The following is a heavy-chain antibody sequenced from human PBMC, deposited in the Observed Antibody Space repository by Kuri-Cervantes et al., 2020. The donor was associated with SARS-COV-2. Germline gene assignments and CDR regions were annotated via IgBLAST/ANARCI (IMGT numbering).Heavy chain of an antibody. D-gene: IGHD2-8*01. Sequence: ESLKISCTVSGDSISSSAYYWGWIRLPPGRGLEWIGSIYHSGSTYYNPSLKSRVTISVDTSKNQFSLKLSSVTAADTAVYYCARHDIGLGVLMVYARLGAFDIWGQGTMVTVSS. V-gene: IGHV4-39*01. CDR2: IYHSGST. CDR1: GDSISSSAYY. CDR3: ARHDIGLGVLMVYARLGAFDI. J-gene: IGHJ3*02.